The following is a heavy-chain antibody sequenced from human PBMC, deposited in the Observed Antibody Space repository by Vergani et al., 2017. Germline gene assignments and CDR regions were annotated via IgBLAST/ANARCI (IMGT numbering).Heavy chain of an antibody. J-gene: IGHJ5*02. CDR1: GYTFTSYY. D-gene: IGHD2-2*01. CDR2: INPSGGST. V-gene: IGHV1-46*01. Sequence: QVQLVQSGAEVKKPGASVKVSCKASGYTFTSYYMHWVRQAPGQGLESMGIINPSGGSTSYAQKFQGRVTMTRDTSTSTVYMELSSLRSEDTAVYYCARDSRYCSSTSCYVGRDWFDPWGQGTLVTVSS. CDR3: ARDSRYCSSTSCYVGRDWFDP.